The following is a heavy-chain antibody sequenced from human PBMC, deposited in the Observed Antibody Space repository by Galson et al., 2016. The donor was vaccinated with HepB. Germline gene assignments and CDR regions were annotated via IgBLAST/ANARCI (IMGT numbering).Heavy chain of an antibody. Sequence: LTCAVYGGSFSRYYWSWIRQPPGKGLEWIGEINHSGSTNYNPSLKSRATISADTSKNQFSLKLNSVTAADTAVYYCARGGGYSSSSKQWGQGTLVTVSS. V-gene: IGHV4-34*01. J-gene: IGHJ4*02. D-gene: IGHD6-6*01. CDR1: GGSFSRYY. CDR3: ARGGGYSSSSKQ. CDR2: INHSGST.